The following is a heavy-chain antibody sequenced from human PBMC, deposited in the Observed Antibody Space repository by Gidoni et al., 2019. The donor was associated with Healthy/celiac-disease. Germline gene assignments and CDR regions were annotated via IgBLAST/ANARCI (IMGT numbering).Heavy chain of an antibody. D-gene: IGHD6-13*01. J-gene: IGHJ3*02. Sequence: EVQLVDSGGGLVKPGGSLRLSCGPSGFTFSSSSMHWFRQAPGKGLKGVSSISGSSSYIYYADSVKGRFTISRDNAKNSLYLQMNSLRAEDTAVYYCARDPVREQQLVTGAFDIWGQGTMVTVSS. CDR2: ISGSSSYI. V-gene: IGHV3-21*01. CDR3: ARDPVREQQLVTGAFDI. CDR1: GFTFSSSS.